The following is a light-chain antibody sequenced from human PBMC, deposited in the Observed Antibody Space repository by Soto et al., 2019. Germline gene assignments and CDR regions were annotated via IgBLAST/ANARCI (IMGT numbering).Light chain of an antibody. Sequence: QSALTQPPSASGSPGQSVTISCTGTTRNVVAYDYASWYQHHPGKAPKHMIYEANKRPSGVPDRFSGSKSGNTASLTVSGLQSEDEADYYCSSYAGSNNVTFGGGTKVTVL. CDR1: TRNVVAYDY. CDR2: EAN. J-gene: IGLJ2*01. V-gene: IGLV2-8*01. CDR3: SSYAGSNNVT.